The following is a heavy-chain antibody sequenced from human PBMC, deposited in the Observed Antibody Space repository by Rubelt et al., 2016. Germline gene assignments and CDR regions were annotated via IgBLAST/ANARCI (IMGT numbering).Heavy chain of an antibody. J-gene: IGHJ4*02. V-gene: IGHV1-24*01. D-gene: IGHD3-16*01. CDR2: FDPEDGET. CDR1: GYTLTELS. CDR3: RGIWGSYIDY. Sequence: QVQLVQSGAEVKKPGASVKVSCKVSGYTLTELSMHWVRQAPGKGLEWMGGFDPEDGETIYAKKFQGRVAMTEDTSTDTAYMGLSSRRSEDTAVYYCRGIWGSYIDYWGQGTLVTVSS.